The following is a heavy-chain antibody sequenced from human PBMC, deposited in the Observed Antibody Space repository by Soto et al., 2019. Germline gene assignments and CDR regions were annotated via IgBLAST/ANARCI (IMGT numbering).Heavy chain of an antibody. CDR3: ARDPQRVETYYDILTGYYRRLDYYYYGMDV. CDR1: GYTFTSYY. J-gene: IGHJ6*02. D-gene: IGHD3-9*01. CDR2: INPSGGST. Sequence: GASVKVSCKASGYTFTSYYMHWVRQAPGQGLEWMGIINPSGGSTSYAQKFQGRVTMTRDTSTSTVYMELSSLRSEDTAVYYCARDPQRVETYYDILTGYYRRLDYYYYGMDVWGQGTTVTVSS. V-gene: IGHV1-46*01.